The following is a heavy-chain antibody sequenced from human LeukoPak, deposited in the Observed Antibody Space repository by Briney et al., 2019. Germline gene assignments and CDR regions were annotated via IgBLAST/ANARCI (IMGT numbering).Heavy chain of an antibody. J-gene: IGHJ4*02. CDR2: ISYDGSNK. CDR1: GFTVSSNY. Sequence: GGSLRLSCAASGFTVSSNYMSWVRQAPGKGLEWVAVISYDGSNKYYADSVKGRFTISRDNSKNTLYLQMNSLRAEDTAVYYCAKERGRTDVLRYFDWLPAFDYWGQGTLVTVSS. CDR3: AKERGRTDVLRYFDWLPAFDY. V-gene: IGHV3-30*18. D-gene: IGHD3-9*01.